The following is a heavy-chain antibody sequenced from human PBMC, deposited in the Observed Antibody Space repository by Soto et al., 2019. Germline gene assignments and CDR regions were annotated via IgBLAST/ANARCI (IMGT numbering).Heavy chain of an antibody. Sequence: QITLKESVPTLLNPTQTLTLPCTFSGFSLSTSGVGVGWIRQPPGKALEWLALIYWNDDKRYSPSLKNRLSITRDTSKNQVVLTMTNVDPVDTATYYCAHRLDTSGWPRFDYWGQGTLVTVSS. CDR2: IYWNDDK. CDR3: AHRLDTSGWPRFDY. J-gene: IGHJ4*02. V-gene: IGHV2-5*01. CDR1: GFSLSTSGVG. D-gene: IGHD6-19*01.